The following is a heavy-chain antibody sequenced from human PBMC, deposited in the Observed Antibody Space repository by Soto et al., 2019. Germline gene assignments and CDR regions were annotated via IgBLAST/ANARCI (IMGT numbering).Heavy chain of an antibody. Sequence: QITLKESSPTLVKPTQTLTLTCTFSGFSLSTSGVGVGWIRQPPGKALEWLARIYWDDDNRYSPSLKSRLTITKDTSKNHVVLTMTNMDPVDTATYYCAHRPNITVGYIFDYWGQGTLVTVSS. CDR1: GFSLSTSGVG. CDR3: AHRPNITVGYIFDY. V-gene: IGHV2-5*02. D-gene: IGHD5-12*01. CDR2: IYWDDDN. J-gene: IGHJ4*02.